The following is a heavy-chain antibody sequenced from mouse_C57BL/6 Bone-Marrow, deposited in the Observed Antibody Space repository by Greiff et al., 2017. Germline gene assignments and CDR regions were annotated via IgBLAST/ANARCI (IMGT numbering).Heavy chain of an antibody. D-gene: IGHD1-1*01. CDR2: INPNNGGT. V-gene: IGHV1-22*01. CDR1: GYTFTDYN. Sequence: VQLQQSGPELVKPGASVKMSCKASGYTFTDYNMHWVKQSHGKSLEWIGYINPNNGGTSYNQKFKGKATLTVNKSSSTAYMELRSLTSEDSAVYYCAKKNYGRAWLAYWGQGTLVTVSA. J-gene: IGHJ3*01. CDR3: AKKNYGRAWLAY.